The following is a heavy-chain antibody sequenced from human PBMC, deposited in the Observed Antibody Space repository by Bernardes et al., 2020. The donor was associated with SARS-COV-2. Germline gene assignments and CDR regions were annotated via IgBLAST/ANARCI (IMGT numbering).Heavy chain of an antibody. CDR1: GFTFSSYG. CDR2: ISYDGSNK. CDR3: AKDRLYYDILTGYYPSEYYYYDYGMDV. J-gene: IGHJ6*02. V-gene: IGHV3-30*18. D-gene: IGHD3-9*01. Sequence: GGSLRLSCAASGFTFSSYGMHWVRQAPGKGLEWVAVISYDGSNKYYADSVKGRFTISRDNSKNTLYLQMNSLRAEDTAVYYCAKDRLYYDILTGYYPSEYYYYDYGMDVWGQETTVTVSS.